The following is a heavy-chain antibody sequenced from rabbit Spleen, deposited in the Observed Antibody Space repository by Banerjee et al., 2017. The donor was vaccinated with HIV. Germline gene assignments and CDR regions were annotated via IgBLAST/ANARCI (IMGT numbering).Heavy chain of an antibody. D-gene: IGHD1-1*01. Sequence: QEQLVESGGGLVKPGGSLSLTCTASGFSFSSDYDMCWVRQAPGKGLELIACIYTGDDTTYYVSWAKGRFTITRSTSLNTVTLQMTSLTAADTATYLCARDPYSDDGSSVWGPGTLVTVS. CDR3: ARDPYSDDGSSV. V-gene: IGHV1S43*01. CDR1: GFSFSSDYD. J-gene: IGHJ4*01. CDR2: IYTGDDTT.